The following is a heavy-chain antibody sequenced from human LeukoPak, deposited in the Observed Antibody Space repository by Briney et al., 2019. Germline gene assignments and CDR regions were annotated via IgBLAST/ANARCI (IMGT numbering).Heavy chain of an antibody. D-gene: IGHD1-14*01. V-gene: IGHV3-11*01. J-gene: IGHJ6*02. CDR3: ARDTNNGLDV. CDR2: ISSSGRLM. Sequence: GGSLRLSCAASGFTFSDYYINWIRQAPGKGLEWVSHISSSGRLMQYADSVKGRFTITRDNAQNFMSLQMNSLKPEDTAVYYCARDTNNGLDVWVRGTTVTVSS. CDR1: GFTFSDYY.